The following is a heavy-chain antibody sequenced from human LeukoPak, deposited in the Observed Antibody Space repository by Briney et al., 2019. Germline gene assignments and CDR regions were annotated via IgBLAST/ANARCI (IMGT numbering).Heavy chain of an antibody. CDR3: ATAGMGATWDDLDY. J-gene: IGHJ4*02. V-gene: IGHV1-2*02. CDR2: INANSGGT. Sequence: ASAKVSCKASGYTFTGYYMHWVRQAPGQGVEGMGWINANSGGTNYAQKFQGRVTMTRDTSISTAYMELSRLRSDDTAVYYCATAGMGATWDDLDYWGQGTLVTVSS. D-gene: IGHD1-26*01. CDR1: GYTFTGYY.